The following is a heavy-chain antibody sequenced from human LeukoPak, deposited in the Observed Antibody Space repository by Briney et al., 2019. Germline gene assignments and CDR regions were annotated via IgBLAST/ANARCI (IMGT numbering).Heavy chain of an antibody. CDR1: GFTFSSYS. CDR2: ISSSSSYI. CDR3: ARDPVTYSSSWYYNY. V-gene: IGHV3-21*01. J-gene: IGHJ4*02. Sequence: PGGSLRLSCAASGFTFSSYSMNWVRQAPGKGLEWVSSISSSSSYIYYADSVKGRFTISRDNSKNTLYLQMNSLRAEDTAVYYCARDPVTYSSSWYYNYWGQGTLVTVSS. D-gene: IGHD6-13*01.